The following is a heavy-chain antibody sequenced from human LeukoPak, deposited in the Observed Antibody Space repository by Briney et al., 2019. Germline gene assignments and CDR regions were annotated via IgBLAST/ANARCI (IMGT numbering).Heavy chain of an antibody. J-gene: IGHJ4*02. Sequence: GGSLRLSCAASGFTFSSYAMHWVRQAPGKGLEWVALIWYDGNNKYYADSVKGRFTISRDNSKNTLYLQLNSLRAEDTAVYYCAKGMEGAVDTYFDYWGQGTLVTVSS. CDR3: AKGMEGAVDTYFDY. D-gene: IGHD6-19*01. V-gene: IGHV3-33*06. CDR1: GFTFSSYA. CDR2: IWYDGNNK.